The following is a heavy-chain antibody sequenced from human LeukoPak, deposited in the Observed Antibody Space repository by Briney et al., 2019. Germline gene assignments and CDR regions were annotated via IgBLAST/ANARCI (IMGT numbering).Heavy chain of an antibody. J-gene: IGHJ3*02. Sequence: SETLSLTCTVSGGSISNYYWSWIRQPPGKGLEWIGYIYYSVNTNYNPSLKGRVTISVDTSKNQFSLKLISVTAADTAVYYCARRDAFDIWGPGTMVTVSS. CDR1: GGSISNYY. CDR3: ARRDAFDI. CDR2: IYYSVNT. V-gene: IGHV4-59*01.